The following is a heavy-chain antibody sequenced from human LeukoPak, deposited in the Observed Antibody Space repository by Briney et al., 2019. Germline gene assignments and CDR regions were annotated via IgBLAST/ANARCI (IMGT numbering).Heavy chain of an antibody. J-gene: IGHJ4*02. V-gene: IGHV3-7*01. CDR3: AREYYYYVWGSYRYTFDY. Sequence: GGSLRLSCAASGFTFSSYWMSWVRQAPGKGLEWVANIKQDGSEKYYVDSVKGRFTISRDNAKNSLYLQMNSLRAEDTAVYYFAREYYYYVWGSYRYTFDYWGQGTLVPVSS. CDR1: GFTFSSYW. D-gene: IGHD3-16*02. CDR2: IKQDGSEK.